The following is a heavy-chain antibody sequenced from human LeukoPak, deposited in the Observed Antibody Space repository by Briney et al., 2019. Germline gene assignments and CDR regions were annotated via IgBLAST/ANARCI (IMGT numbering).Heavy chain of an antibody. D-gene: IGHD5-18*01. CDR1: GFTFSSYG. Sequence: GGSLRLSCAASGFTFSSYGMSWVRQAPGKGLEWVANIKQDGSEKYYVDSMKGRFTISRDNAKNSLYLQMNSLRAEDTAVYYCARDQQRYRYGLGYDYYYYMDVWGKGTTVTVSS. J-gene: IGHJ6*03. V-gene: IGHV3-7*01. CDR2: IKQDGSEK. CDR3: ARDQQRYRYGLGYDYYYYMDV.